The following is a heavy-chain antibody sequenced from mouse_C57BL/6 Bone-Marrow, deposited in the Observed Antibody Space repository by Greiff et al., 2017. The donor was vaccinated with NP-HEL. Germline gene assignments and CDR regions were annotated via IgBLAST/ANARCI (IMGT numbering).Heavy chain of an antibody. Sequence: VQLQQPGAELVRPGTSVKLSCKASGYTFTSYWTHWVKQRPGQGLEWIGVIDPSDSYTNYNQKFKGKATLTVDTSSSTAYMQLSSLTSEDSAVYYCATPTGTGSYWYFDVWGTGTTVTVSS. V-gene: IGHV1-59*01. J-gene: IGHJ1*03. CDR1: GYTFTSYW. CDR2: IDPSDSYT. D-gene: IGHD4-1*01. CDR3: ATPTGTGSYWYFDV.